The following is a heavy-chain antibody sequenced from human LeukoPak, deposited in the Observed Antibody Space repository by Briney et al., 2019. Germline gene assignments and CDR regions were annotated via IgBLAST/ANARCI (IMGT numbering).Heavy chain of an antibody. V-gene: IGHV1-18*04. CDR1: GYTFTGYY. Sequence: ASVTVSCKASGYTFTGYYMHWVRQAPGQGLEWMGWISAYNGNTNYAQKLQGRVTMTTDTSTSTAYMELRSLRSDDTAVYYCARDYDSSGYYYRIRYFDYWGQGTLVTVSS. D-gene: IGHD3-22*01. J-gene: IGHJ4*02. CDR2: ISAYNGNT. CDR3: ARDYDSSGYYYRIRYFDY.